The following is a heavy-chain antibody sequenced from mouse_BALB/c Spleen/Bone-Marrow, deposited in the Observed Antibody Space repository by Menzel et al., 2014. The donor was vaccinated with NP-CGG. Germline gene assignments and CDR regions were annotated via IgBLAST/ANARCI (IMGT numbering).Heavy chain of an antibody. Sequence: VQLQQSGAELARPGASVKLSCKASGYTSTDYYINWVKQRTGQGLEWIGEIYPGSGNTYYNEKFKGKATLTADKSSSTAYMQLSSLTSEDAAVYFCARRGYFDYWGQGTTLTGSS. CDR2: IYPGSGNT. CDR1: GYTSTDYY. V-gene: IGHV1-77*01. J-gene: IGHJ2*01. CDR3: ARRGYFDY.